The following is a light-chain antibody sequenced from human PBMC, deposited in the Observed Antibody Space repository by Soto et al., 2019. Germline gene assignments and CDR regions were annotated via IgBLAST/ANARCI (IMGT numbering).Light chain of an antibody. CDR3: QHYYSIPWT. CDR1: QSVLSSSNNRNY. J-gene: IGKJ1*01. V-gene: IGKV4-1*01. Sequence: DIVMTQSPDSLAVSLGERPTINCKSSQSVLSSSNNRNYLAWYQQKSGQPPKLLIYWASTRESGVPDRFSGSGSGTDFTLTISSLQAEDVAAYYCQHYYSIPWTFGQGTRVEIK. CDR2: WAS.